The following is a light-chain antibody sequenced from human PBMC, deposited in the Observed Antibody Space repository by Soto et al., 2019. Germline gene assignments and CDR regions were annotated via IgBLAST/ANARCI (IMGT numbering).Light chain of an antibody. V-gene: IGKV2-28*01. Sequence: DIVMTQSPLSLPVTLGEPASISCRSSQPLLHSNGHNFLAWYLQKPGQSPQLLIYLGFNRASGVPDMFSGSGSGTDFTLKISSVEAEDVGVYYCVQTLQIPDTFGQGTKLEIK. CDR1: QPLLHSNGHNF. J-gene: IGKJ2*01. CDR3: VQTLQIPDT. CDR2: LGF.